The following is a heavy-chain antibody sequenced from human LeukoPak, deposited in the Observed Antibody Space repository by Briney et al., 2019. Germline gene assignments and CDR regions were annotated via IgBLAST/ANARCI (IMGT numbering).Heavy chain of an antibody. CDR3: TKRIDGAGSYYIDF. CDR1: GFTFRNYV. V-gene: IGHV3-23*01. D-gene: IGHD3-10*01. Sequence: GGSLRLSCAASGFTFRNYVMNWFRQAPGKGLEWVSAIGGTDGTTFYAAFVKGRFTISRDNSRNTLYLQMNSLRAEDTAVYYCTKRIDGAGSYYIDFWGQGTVVTVSS. CDR2: IGGTDGTT. J-gene: IGHJ4*02.